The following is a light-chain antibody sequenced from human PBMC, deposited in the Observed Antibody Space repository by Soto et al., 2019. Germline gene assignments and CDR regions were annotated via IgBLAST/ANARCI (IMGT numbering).Light chain of an antibody. J-gene: IGLJ1*01. V-gene: IGLV2-14*01. CDR1: SSDVGGYNF. CDR3: SSHTAHNTRV. CDR2: EVT. Sequence: QSALTQPASVSGSPGQSIAISCTGTSSDVGGYNFVSWYQQHPGKTRKLIIHEVTNRPSGVSARFSGSKSGNTASLTISGLQADDEADYYCSSHTAHNTRVFGSGTKVTVL.